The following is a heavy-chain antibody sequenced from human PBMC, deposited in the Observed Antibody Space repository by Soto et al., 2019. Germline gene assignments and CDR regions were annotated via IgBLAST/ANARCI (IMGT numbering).Heavy chain of an antibody. J-gene: IGHJ6*02. CDR2: IIPILGIA. Sequence: QVQLVQSGAEVKKPGSSVKVSCKASGGTFSSYTISWVRQAPGQGLEWMGRIIPILGIANYAQKFQGRVTITADKSTSTAYMELSSLRSEDTAVYYCARDLITMIVVVDPLREYYYYGMDVWGQGTTVTVSS. CDR3: ARDLITMIVVVDPLREYYYYGMDV. V-gene: IGHV1-69*08. CDR1: GGTFSSYT. D-gene: IGHD3-22*01.